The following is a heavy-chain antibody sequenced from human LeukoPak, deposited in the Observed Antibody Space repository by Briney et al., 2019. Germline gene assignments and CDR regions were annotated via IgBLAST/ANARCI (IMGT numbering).Heavy chain of an antibody. D-gene: IGHD5-12*01. CDR1: GYTFTGYY. CDR2: INPNSGGT. V-gene: IGHV1-2*02. CDR3: ALIGDMVATISDY. J-gene: IGHJ4*02. Sequence: ASVKVSCKASGYTFTGYYMHWVRQAPGQGLEWMGWINPNSGGTNYAQKFQGRVTMTRDTSISTAYMELSRLRSDDTAVYYCALIGDMVATISDYWGQGTLVTVSS.